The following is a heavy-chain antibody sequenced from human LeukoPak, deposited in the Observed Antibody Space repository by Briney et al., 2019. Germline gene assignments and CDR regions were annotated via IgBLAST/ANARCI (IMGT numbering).Heavy chain of an antibody. CDR2: INSVGSST. V-gene: IGHV3-74*01. CDR1: GFTFSSYW. CDR3: ARRQATAPGYYYGMDV. J-gene: IGHJ6*02. Sequence: PGGSLRLSCAASGFTFSSYWMHWVRQAPGKGLVWVSRINSVGSSTSYADSVKGRFTISRDNAKNTLYLQMNSLRAEDTAVYYCARRQATAPGYYYGMDVWGQGTTVTVSS.